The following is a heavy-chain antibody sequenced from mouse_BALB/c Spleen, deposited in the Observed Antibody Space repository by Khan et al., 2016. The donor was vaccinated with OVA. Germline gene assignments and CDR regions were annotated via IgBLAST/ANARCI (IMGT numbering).Heavy chain of an antibody. CDR1: GYSFNGYY. CDR2: ISCYNGAA. CDR3: ARDGYYDALDY. Sequence: LVKAGASVKISCKASGYSFNGYYIHWVKQSHGKSLEWIGYISCYNGAASYSQKFKGKATFTAHTSSTTAYMQLNSLTSEDSAVYYWARDGYYDALDYWGQGTSVTVSS. J-gene: IGHJ4*01. V-gene: IGHV1S34*01. D-gene: IGHD2-3*01.